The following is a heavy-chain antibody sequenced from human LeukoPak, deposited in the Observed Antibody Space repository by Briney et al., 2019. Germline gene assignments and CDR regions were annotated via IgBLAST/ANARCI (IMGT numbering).Heavy chain of an antibody. J-gene: IGHJ4*02. V-gene: IGHV3-23*01. D-gene: IGHD3-10*01. CDR2: ISGSGGST. Sequence: GGSLRLSCAASGFTFSSYAMSWVRQAPGKGLEWVSAISGSGGSTYYADSVKGRFTISRDNSKNTLDLQMNSLRAEDTAVYYCAKVPYYYGSGSYLDYWGQGTLVTVSS. CDR3: AKVPYYYGSGSYLDY. CDR1: GFTFSSYA.